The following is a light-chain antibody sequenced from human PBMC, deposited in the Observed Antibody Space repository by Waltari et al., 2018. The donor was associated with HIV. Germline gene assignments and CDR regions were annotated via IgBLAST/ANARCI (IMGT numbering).Light chain of an antibody. CDR2: KDN. Sequence: SFELTQPSSLSVSPGPTARITCSGDVLASKYARWFQKKPGQAPLLLIYKDNERPSGIPERFSGSSSGTTVTLTISGAQVEDEADYYCYSAADSDEVFGGGTKLTVL. V-gene: IGLV3-27*01. CDR1: VLASKY. J-gene: IGLJ3*02. CDR3: YSAADSDEV.